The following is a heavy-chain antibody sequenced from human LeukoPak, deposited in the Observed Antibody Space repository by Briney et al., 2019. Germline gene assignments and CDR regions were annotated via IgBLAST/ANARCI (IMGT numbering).Heavy chain of an antibody. CDR2: ISAYNGNT. CDR1: GYTFTSYG. D-gene: IGHD1-26*01. V-gene: IGHV1-18*01. J-gene: IGHJ4*02. CDR3: ARDFRDHVDGSYYFNY. Sequence: ASVKVSCKASGYTFTSYGISWVRQAPGQGLEWMGWISAYNGNTNYAQKLQGRVTMTTDTSTSTAYMELRSLRSDDTAVYYCARDFRDHVDGSYYFNYWGQGTLVTVSS.